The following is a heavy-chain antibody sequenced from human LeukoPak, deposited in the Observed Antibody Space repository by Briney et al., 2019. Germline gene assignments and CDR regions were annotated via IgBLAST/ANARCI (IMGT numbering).Heavy chain of an antibody. Sequence: PSETLSLTCTVSGGSISSYHWSWIRQPPGKGLEWIGYIYYSGSTNYNPSLKSRVTISVDTSKNQFSLKLSSVTAADTAVYYCARDAEGDYIFDYWGQGTLVTVSS. V-gene: IGHV4-59*01. CDR1: GGSISSYH. J-gene: IGHJ4*02. D-gene: IGHD4-17*01. CDR2: IYYSGST. CDR3: ARDAEGDYIFDY.